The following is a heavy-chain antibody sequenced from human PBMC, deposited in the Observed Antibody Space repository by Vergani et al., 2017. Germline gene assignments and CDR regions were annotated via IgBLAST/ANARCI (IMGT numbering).Heavy chain of an antibody. D-gene: IGHD3-9*01. J-gene: IGHJ6*02. CDR1: GFTFSDHY. CDR2: MSSGDSI. V-gene: IGHV3-11*04. CDR3: ARETDTGSSVSYNYYAMDV. Sequence: QVQLVESGGGLVKPGGSLRLSCAASGFTFSDHYMSWVRQAPGKGLEWISYMSSGDSIYYADSVKVRFTVSRDNTKKTLYLQMNSLRAEDTAVYYCARETDTGSSVSYNYYAMDVWGQGTTVSVSS.